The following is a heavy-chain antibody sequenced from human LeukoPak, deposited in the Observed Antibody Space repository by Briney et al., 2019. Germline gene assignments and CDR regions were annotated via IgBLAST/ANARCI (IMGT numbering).Heavy chain of an antibody. CDR1: GFTFDDYV. CDR3: AKSPCGGDCYSFDY. CDR2: ISWNSGSI. V-gene: IGHV3-9*03. D-gene: IGHD2-21*02. Sequence: GGSLRLSCAASGFTFDDYVMHWVRQAPGKGLEWVSGISWNSGSIGYADSVKGRFTISRDNAKNSLYLQMNSLRAEDMALYYCAKSPCGGDCYSFDYWGQGTLVTVSS. J-gene: IGHJ4*02.